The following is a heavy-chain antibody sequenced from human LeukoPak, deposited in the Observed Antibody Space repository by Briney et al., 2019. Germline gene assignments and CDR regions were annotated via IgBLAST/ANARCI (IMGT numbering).Heavy chain of an antibody. CDR3: ARGARGFDY. CDR1: GFTFSSYA. CDR2: ISYDGSNK. J-gene: IGHJ4*02. V-gene: IGHV3-30-3*01. Sequence: GGSLRLSCAASGFTFSSYAMHWVRQAPGTGLEWVAVISYDGSNKYYADSVKGRFTISRDNSKNTLYLQMNSLRAEDTAVYYCARGARGFDYWGQGTLVTVSS.